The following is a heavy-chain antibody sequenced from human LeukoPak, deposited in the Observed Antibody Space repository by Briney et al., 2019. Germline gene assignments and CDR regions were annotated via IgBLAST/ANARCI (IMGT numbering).Heavy chain of an antibody. J-gene: IGHJ4*02. CDR3: ARVAKERVGGVYYFDY. V-gene: IGHV3-53*01. Sequence: PGGSLRLSCAASGFTVSSNYMSWVRQAPGKGLEWVSVIYSGGSTYYTGSVKGRFTISRENAKNSLYLQMNSLRAGDTAVYYCARVAKERVGGVYYFDYWGQGTLVTVSS. CDR2: IYSGGST. D-gene: IGHD1-1*01. CDR1: GFTVSSNY.